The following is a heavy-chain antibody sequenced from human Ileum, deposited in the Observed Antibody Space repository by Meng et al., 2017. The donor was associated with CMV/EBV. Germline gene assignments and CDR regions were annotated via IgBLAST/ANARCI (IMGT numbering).Heavy chain of an antibody. Sequence: QLQLRESGPGLVKPSDTLSLTCTGSGDSISSSNLYWGWLRQSPGKGLEWIGTIKYSVATHYNPSLKSRVTISLDPSKNQFSLQLTSVAAADTAVYYCAREMKARSGWFDPWGQGTLVTVSS. CDR1: GDSISSSNLY. D-gene: IGHD1-26*01. CDR3: AREMKARSGWFDP. J-gene: IGHJ5*02. V-gene: IGHV4-39*07. CDR2: IKYSVAT.